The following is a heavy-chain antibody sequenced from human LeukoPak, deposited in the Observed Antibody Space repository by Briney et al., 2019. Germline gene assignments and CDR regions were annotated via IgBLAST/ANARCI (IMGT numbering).Heavy chain of an antibody. CDR2: IIPILGIA. CDR1: GGTFSSYA. Sequence: GASVKVSCKASGGTFSSYAISWVRQAPGQGLEWMRRIIPILGIANYAQKFQGRVTITADKSTSTAYMELSSLRSEDTAVYYCARGVVVVTAIPRGYFDLWGRGTLVTVSS. J-gene: IGHJ2*01. V-gene: IGHV1-69*04. CDR3: ARGVVVVTAIPRGYFDL. D-gene: IGHD2-21*02.